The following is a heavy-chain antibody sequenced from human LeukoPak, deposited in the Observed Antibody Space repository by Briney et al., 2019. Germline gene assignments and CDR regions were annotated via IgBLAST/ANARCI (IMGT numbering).Heavy chain of an antibody. CDR1: GFIVSSKY. Sequence: GGSLRLSCAASGFIVSSKYMSWVRQAPGKGLEWVSVIHRDGSTYYTDSVKGRFTISRDNSKNTLYLQMNSLRAEDTAVYYCARADIVVVPAAIIRRTYYYGMDVWGQGTTVTVSS. CDR2: IHRDGST. CDR3: ARADIVVVPAAIIRRTYYYGMDV. D-gene: IGHD2-2*02. J-gene: IGHJ6*02. V-gene: IGHV3-53*01.